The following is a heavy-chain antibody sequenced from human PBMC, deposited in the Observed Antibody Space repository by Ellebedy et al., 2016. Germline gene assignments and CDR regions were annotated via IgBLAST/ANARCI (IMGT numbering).Heavy chain of an antibody. CDR1: GYTFTGYY. J-gene: IGHJ3*01. D-gene: IGHD1-1*01. CDR2: INTNSGVT. CDR3: AKWNGDWNAYDV. Sequence: ASVKVSCKASGYTFTGYYMHWVRQAPGQGLEWVGWINTNSGVTNYAQKFQGRVTMSVDTSKSQFSLGLTSVTAADTAVYYCAKWNGDWNAYDVWGQGTMVTVSS. V-gene: IGHV1-2*02.